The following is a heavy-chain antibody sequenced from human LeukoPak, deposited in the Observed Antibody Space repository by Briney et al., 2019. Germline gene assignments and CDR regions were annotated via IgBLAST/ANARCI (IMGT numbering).Heavy chain of an antibody. CDR2: INAGNGNT. CDR3: AHSPGGIYYFDY. J-gene: IGHJ4*02. D-gene: IGHD3-16*01. CDR1: GYTFTSYA. V-gene: IGHV1-3*01. Sequence: GASVKVSCKAPGYTFTSYAMHWVRQAPGQRLEWMGWINAGNGNTKYSQKFQGRVTITRDTSASTAYMELSSLRSDDTAVYYCAHSPGGIYYFDYWGQGTLVTVSS.